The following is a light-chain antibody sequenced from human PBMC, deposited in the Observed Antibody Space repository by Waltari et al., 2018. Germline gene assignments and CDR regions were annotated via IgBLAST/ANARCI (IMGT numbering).Light chain of an antibody. CDR1: QSVSNY. Sequence: EIVLTQSPATLSLSPGDRATLSCRASQSVSNYLAWYQQKPGQPPRLLIYGASNRAAGIPDRFSGSGSGTDFTPTIISRDPEDVAVYFCQQRSNWAGLTFGGGTKVEIK. CDR2: GAS. J-gene: IGKJ4*01. V-gene: IGKV3-11*01. CDR3: QQRSNWAGLT.